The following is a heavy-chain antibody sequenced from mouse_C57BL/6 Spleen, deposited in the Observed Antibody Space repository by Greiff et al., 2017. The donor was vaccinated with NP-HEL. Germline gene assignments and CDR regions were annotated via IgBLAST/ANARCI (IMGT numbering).Heavy chain of an antibody. J-gene: IGHJ1*03. V-gene: IGHV5-16*01. Sequence: EVKLMESEGGLVQPGSSMKLSCTASGFTFSDYYMAWVRQVPEKGLEWVANINYDGSSTYYLDSLKSRFIISRDNAKNILYLQMSSLKSEDTATYYCARDRANHWYFDVWGTGTTVTVSS. D-gene: IGHD1-1*01. CDR1: GFTFSDYY. CDR3: ARDRANHWYFDV. CDR2: INYDGSST.